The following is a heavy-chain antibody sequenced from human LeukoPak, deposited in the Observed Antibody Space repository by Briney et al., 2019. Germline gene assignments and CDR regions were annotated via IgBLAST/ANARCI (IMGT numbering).Heavy chain of an antibody. Sequence: SETLSLTCTVSGGSINNNVHYWGWIRQPPGKGLEWIGTIFYSGQTYYNPSLKSRVTISVDTSKNQFSLKLRSVTAADTAVYYCARKEGGQLVNTRRWFDPWGQGTLVTVSS. CDR3: ARKEGGQLVNTRRWFDP. J-gene: IGHJ5*02. V-gene: IGHV4-39*07. CDR2: IFYSGQT. D-gene: IGHD6-13*01. CDR1: GGSINNNVHY.